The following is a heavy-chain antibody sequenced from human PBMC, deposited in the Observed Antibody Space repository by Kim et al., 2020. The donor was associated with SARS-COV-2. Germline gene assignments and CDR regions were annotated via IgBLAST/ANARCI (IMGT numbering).Heavy chain of an antibody. V-gene: IGHV1-18*01. Sequence: SYAQKLQGRVTLTTDTSTSTAYLELRSLRSDDTAVYYCTRGYLGYPGVYEYWGQGTLVTVSS. CDR3: TRGYLGYPGVYEY. D-gene: IGHD6-13*01. J-gene: IGHJ4*02.